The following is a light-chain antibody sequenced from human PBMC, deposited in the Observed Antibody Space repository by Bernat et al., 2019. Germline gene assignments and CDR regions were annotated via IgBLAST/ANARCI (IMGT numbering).Light chain of an antibody. CDR1: QRISSES. J-gene: IGKJ2*01. V-gene: IGKV3-20*01. CDR3: QQYGTSPYT. Sequence: ETVLTQSPGTLSLPLGYRASLSCRASQRISSESLAWYQHRPGQAPRLLIYEASYRATGIPDRFTAGGSGTDFTLTIGRLEPEDSAVYFCQQYGTSPYTFSLGTRVEI. CDR2: EAS.